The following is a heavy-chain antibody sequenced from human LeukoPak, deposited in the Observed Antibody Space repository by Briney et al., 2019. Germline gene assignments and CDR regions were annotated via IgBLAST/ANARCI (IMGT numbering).Heavy chain of an antibody. J-gene: IGHJ4*02. CDR1: GFTFSSYG. D-gene: IGHD4-23*01. V-gene: IGHV3-30*02. CDR3: AKDLDGGNKHY. Sequence: GGSLRLSCAASGFTFSSYGMHWVRQAPGKGLEWVAFIRYDGSNKYYADSVKGRFTISRDNSKNTLYLQMNGLRAEDTAVYYCAKDLDGGNKHYWGQGTLVTVSS. CDR2: IRYDGSNK.